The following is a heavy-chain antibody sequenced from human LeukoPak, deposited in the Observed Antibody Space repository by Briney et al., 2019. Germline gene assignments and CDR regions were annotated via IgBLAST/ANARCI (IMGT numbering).Heavy chain of an antibody. CDR3: ARVRESSSWYLNWFYP. CDR1: GVSISSSNSY. CDR2: IYYSGST. Sequence: SETLSLTCTVSGVSISSSNSYWGWIRQPPGKGLEWIGSIYYSGSTYYNPSLKSRVTISVDTSKNQFSLKLSSVTAADTAVYYCARVRESSSWYLNWFYPWGQGTLVTVSS. J-gene: IGHJ5*02. V-gene: IGHV4-39*07. D-gene: IGHD6-13*01.